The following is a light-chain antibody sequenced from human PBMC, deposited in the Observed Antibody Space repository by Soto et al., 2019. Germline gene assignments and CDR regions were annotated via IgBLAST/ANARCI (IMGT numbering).Light chain of an antibody. CDR2: AAS. CDR1: QSVNSRY. Sequence: EIVLTQSPGTLSLSPVEIATLSCMASQSVNSRYLAWYRQKPGQAPRLLIYAASSRATGIPDRFSGSGSGTDFTLTISSLQSEDFAVYYCQQYNDWPRTFGQGTKVDIK. J-gene: IGKJ1*01. V-gene: IGKV3-20*01. CDR3: QQYNDWPRT.